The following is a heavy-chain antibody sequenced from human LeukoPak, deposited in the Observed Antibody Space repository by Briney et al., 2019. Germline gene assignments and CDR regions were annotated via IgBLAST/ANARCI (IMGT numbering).Heavy chain of an antibody. Sequence: SETLSLTCTVSRGSTSTYYWSWIRQPAGKGLEWIGRIYPSGNTNFNPSLMSRVTMSIDTSKNQFSLKLSSVTAADTAVYYCARLSTVTTSFDYWGKGTTVTISS. V-gene: IGHV4-4*07. CDR3: ARLSTVTTSFDY. CDR1: RGSTSTYY. CDR2: IYPSGNT. D-gene: IGHD4-17*01. J-gene: IGHJ4*03.